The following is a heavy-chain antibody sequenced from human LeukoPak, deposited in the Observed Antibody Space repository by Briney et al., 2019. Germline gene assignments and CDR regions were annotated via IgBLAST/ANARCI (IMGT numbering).Heavy chain of an antibody. Sequence: GGSLRLSCAASGFTFSSYSMNWVRQAPGKGLEWVSSISSSSSYIYYADSVKGRFTISRDNAKNSLDLQMNSLRAEDTAVYYCARDPMTTVNWFDPWGQGTLVTVSS. CDR1: GFTFSSYS. V-gene: IGHV3-21*01. D-gene: IGHD4-17*01. CDR3: ARDPMTTVNWFDP. CDR2: ISSSSSYI. J-gene: IGHJ5*02.